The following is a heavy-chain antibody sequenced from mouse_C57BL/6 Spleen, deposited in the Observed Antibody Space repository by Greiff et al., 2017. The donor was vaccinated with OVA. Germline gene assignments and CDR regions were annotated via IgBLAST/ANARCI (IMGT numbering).Heavy chain of an antibody. CDR2: IDPENGDT. Sequence: VQLQQSGAELVRPGASVKLSCTANSFNIKDDYMHWVKQRPEQGLEWIGWIDPENGDTEYASKFQGKATITADTSSNTAYLQLSSLTSEDTAVYYCRGYGSTFAYWGQGTLVTVSA. J-gene: IGHJ3*01. D-gene: IGHD1-1*01. CDR1: SFNIKDDY. CDR3: RGYGSTFAY. V-gene: IGHV14-4*01.